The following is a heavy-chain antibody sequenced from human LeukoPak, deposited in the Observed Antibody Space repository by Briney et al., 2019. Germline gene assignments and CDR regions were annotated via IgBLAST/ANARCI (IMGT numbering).Heavy chain of an antibody. V-gene: IGHV3-30*02. Sequence: PGGSLRLSCAASGFIFSSYGMHWVRQAPGKGLEWVSFVYYDGSDKYYADSVKGRFTISRDNSKNTLYLQMNSLRAEDTAVYYCVKAVRDQQPYWGQGTLVTVSS. J-gene: IGHJ4*02. D-gene: IGHD6-13*01. CDR1: GFIFSSYG. CDR2: VYYDGSDK. CDR3: VKAVRDQQPY.